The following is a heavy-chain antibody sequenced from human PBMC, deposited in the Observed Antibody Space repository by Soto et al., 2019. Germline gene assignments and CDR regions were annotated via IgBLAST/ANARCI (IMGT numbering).Heavy chain of an antibody. CDR3: ARDISDFWSGYYFSGYFDY. Sequence: GGSLRLSCAASGFTFSYYYMSWIRQAPGKGLEWVSYISSSGSTIYYADSVKGRFTISRDNAKNSLYLQMNSLRAEDTAVYYCARDISDFWSGYYFSGYFDYWGQGTLVTVSS. D-gene: IGHD3-3*01. J-gene: IGHJ4*02. CDR1: GFTFSYYY. V-gene: IGHV3-11*01. CDR2: ISSSGSTI.